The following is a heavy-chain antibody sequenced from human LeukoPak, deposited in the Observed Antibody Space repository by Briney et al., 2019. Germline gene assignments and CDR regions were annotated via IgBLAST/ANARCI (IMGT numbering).Heavy chain of an antibody. J-gene: IGHJ4*02. CDR2: ISYSGST. V-gene: IGHV4-31*03. CDR3: ARGPSYCDF. CDR1: GGSISSDGFY. Sequence: PSQTLSLTCTVSGGSISSDGFYWSWVRQHPGKGPEWIGYISYSGSTYYNPSLKSRVSVSLDTSKRQFSLKLTSVTAADTAVYFCARGPSYCDFWGQGTLVTVSS.